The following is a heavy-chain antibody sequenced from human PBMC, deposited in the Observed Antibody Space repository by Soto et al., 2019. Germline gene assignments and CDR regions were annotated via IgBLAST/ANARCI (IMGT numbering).Heavy chain of an antibody. V-gene: IGHV4-4*07. Sequence: SETLSLTCTVSGASISSYYWSWIRQPAGKGLEWIGRIYTNMNTNYNPSLKSRVTMSVDTSKNRFSLRLSSVTAADTAVYYCLRGWRGYGGHDLWDYFDYWGQGILVTVSS. D-gene: IGHD5-12*01. CDR3: LRGWRGYGGHDLWDYFDY. J-gene: IGHJ4*02. CDR2: IYTNMNT. CDR1: GASISSYY.